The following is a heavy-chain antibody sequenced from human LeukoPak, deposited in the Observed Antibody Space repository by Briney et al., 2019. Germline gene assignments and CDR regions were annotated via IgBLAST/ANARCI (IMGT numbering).Heavy chain of an antibody. Sequence: PSETLSLTCTVSGGSISSSSYYWGWIRQPPGKGLEWIGSIYYSGSTYYNPSLKSRVTISVDTSKNQFSLKLSSVTATDTAVYYCAAPVTYPFYWGQGTLVTVSS. CDR3: AAPVTYPFY. V-gene: IGHV4-39*01. CDR2: IYYSGST. CDR1: GGSISSSSYY. J-gene: IGHJ4*02. D-gene: IGHD4-17*01.